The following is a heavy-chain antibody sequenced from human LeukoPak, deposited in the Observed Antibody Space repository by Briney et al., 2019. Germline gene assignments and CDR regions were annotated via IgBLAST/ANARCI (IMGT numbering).Heavy chain of an antibody. J-gene: IGHJ3*02. V-gene: IGHV3-23*01. CDR3: AKDSIVGATLGLDAFDI. CDR2: ISGSGGST. D-gene: IGHD1-26*01. CDR1: GFIFSNYA. Sequence: GGSLRLSCAASGFIFSNYAMNWVRQAPGKGLEWVSAISGSGGSTYYADSVKGRFTISRDNSKNTLYLQMNSLRAEDTAVYYCAKDSIVGATLGLDAFDIWGQGTMVTVSS.